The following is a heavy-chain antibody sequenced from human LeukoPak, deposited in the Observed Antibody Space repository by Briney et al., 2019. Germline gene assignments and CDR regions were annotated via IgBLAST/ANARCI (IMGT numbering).Heavy chain of an antibody. D-gene: IGHD3-10*01. CDR1: GGTFSSYA. V-gene: IGHV1-69*01. CDR2: IIPIFGTA. J-gene: IGHJ5*02. Sequence: SVKVSCKASGGTFSSYAISWVRQASGQGLEWMGGIIPIFGTANYAQKFQGRVTITADESTSTAYMELSSLRSEDTAVYYCARDGSGNNWFDPWGQGTLVTVSS. CDR3: ARDGSGNNWFDP.